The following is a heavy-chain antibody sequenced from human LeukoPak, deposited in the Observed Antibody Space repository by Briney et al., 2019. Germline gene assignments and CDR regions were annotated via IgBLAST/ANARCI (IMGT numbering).Heavy chain of an antibody. CDR1: GGSISSYY. D-gene: IGHD3-3*01. V-gene: IGHV4-59*01. J-gene: IGHJ6*02. CDR2: IYYSGST. Sequence: PSETLSPTCTVSGGSISSYYWSWIRQPPGKGLEWIGYIYYSGSTNYNPSLKSRVTISVDTSKNQFSLKLSSVTAADTAVYYCAREYYDFWSGHGGTYGMDAWGQGTTVTVSS. CDR3: AREYYDFWSGHGGTYGMDA.